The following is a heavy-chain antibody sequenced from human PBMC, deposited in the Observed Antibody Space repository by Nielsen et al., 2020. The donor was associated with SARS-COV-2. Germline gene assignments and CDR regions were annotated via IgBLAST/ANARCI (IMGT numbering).Heavy chain of an antibody. Sequence: SETLSLTCIVSGGSISTGSHYWSWIRQPPGKRLEWIGYMFYIGTANYNPSFQSRVNISVDTSKNQFSLNLSSVTAADTAMYYCARGGYNIYDFDYWGRGTLVTVSS. V-gene: IGHV4-61*01. CDR3: ARGGYNIYDFDY. D-gene: IGHD5-24*01. CDR1: GGSISTGSHY. CDR2: MFYIGTA. J-gene: IGHJ4*02.